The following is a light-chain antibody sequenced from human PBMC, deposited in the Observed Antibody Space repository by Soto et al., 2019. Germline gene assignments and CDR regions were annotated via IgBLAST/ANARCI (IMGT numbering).Light chain of an antibody. V-gene: IGKV3-20*01. CDR3: QQYGSSPL. CDR2: GAS. CDR1: QSVSSSY. J-gene: IGKJ3*01. Sequence: IVLTQSPDTLSLSPGERATLSCRASQSVSSSYLAWYQQKPGQAPRLLIYGASSRATGIPDRFSGSGSGTDFTLTISRLEPEDFAVYYCQQYGSSPLFGPGTKVDIK.